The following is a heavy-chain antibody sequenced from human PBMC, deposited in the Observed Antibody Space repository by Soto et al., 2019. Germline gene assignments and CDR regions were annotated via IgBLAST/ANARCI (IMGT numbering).Heavy chain of an antibody. V-gene: IGHV1-69*06. Sequence: SVKVSCKVSGGTFSSYSISWVRQAPGQGLEWMGGIIPIFGTANYAQKFQGRVTVTADKSTSTAYMELSSLRSEDTAVYYCAREAPGYSGYDWGAFDIWGQGTMVTFSS. CDR1: GGTFSSYS. J-gene: IGHJ3*02. CDR2: IIPIFGTA. D-gene: IGHD5-12*01. CDR3: AREAPGYSGYDWGAFDI.